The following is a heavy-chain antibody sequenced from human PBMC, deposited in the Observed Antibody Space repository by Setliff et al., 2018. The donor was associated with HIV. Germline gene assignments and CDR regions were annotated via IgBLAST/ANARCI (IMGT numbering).Heavy chain of an antibody. D-gene: IGHD3-3*01. CDR1: GGSTTSGGYY. J-gene: IGHJ4*02. CDR3: AGFSYNFWVYRFDH. V-gene: IGHV4-31*03. CDR2: IYYSGST. Sequence: SETRSLTCSVSGGSTTSGGYYWSWIRQHPGKGLGYIGYIYYSGSTYYNPSLKSRVTMSIDTSTQQFFLNVTSVTAADTAVYYCAGFSYNFWVYRFDHWGQGALVTVSS.